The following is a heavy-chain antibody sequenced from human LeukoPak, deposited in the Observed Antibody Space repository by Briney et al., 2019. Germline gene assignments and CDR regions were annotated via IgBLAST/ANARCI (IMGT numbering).Heavy chain of an antibody. CDR3: ARGKPGESDYYDSSGYLLDY. Sequence: SETLSLTCTVSGGSISSYYWSWIRQPPGKGLEWIGYIYYSGSTNYNPSLKSRVTISVDTSKNQFSLKLSSVTAADTAVYYCARGKPGESDYYDSSGYLLDYWGREPWSPSPQ. J-gene: IGHJ4*02. D-gene: IGHD3-22*01. CDR1: GGSISSYY. V-gene: IGHV4-59*01. CDR2: IYYSGST.